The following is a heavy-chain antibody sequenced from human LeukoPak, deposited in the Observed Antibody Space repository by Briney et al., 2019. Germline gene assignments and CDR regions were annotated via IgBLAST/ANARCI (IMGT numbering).Heavy chain of an antibody. J-gene: IGHJ4*02. CDR2: ISSNGGST. CDR1: GFTFSSYA. D-gene: IGHD3-22*01. Sequence: GGSLRLSCSASGFTFSSYAMHWVRQAPGKGLEYVSAISSNGGSTYYADSVKGRFTISRDSSKNTLYLQMSSLRAEDTAVYHCVKDDSYYYDSGGYPHWGQGTLVTVSS. CDR3: VKDDSYYYDSGGYPH. V-gene: IGHV3-64D*09.